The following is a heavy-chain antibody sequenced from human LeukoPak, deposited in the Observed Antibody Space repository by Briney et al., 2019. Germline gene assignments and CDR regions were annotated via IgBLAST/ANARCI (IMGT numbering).Heavy chain of an antibody. V-gene: IGHV4-59*01. J-gene: IGHJ4*02. D-gene: IGHD3-3*01. CDR1: GGSISSYY. CDR2: IYYSGST. Sequence: SETLSLTCTVSGGSISSYYWSWVRQPPGKGLEWMGYIYYSGSTNYNPSLKSRVTISVDTSKNPFSLKLSSVTAADTAVYYCARAGYDFWSGYSDYWGQGTLVTVSS. CDR3: ARAGYDFWSGYSDY.